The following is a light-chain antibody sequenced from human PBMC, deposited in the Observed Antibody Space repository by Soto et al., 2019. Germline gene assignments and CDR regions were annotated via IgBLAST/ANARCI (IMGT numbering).Light chain of an antibody. J-gene: IGLJ1*01. V-gene: IGLV1-36*01. Sequence: QSVLTQPPSVSEAPRQRVTISCSGSRSNIGNNAVNWYQQLPGKAPKLLIYYDDLLPSGVSDRFSGAKSGTSASLAISGLQSEDEVDYYCAAWDDSLNDYVFGTGTKVTVL. CDR2: YDD. CDR1: RSNIGNNA. CDR3: AAWDDSLNDYV.